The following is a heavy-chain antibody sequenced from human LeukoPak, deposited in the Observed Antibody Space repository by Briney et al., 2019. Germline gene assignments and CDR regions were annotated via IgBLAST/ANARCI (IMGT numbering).Heavy chain of an antibody. D-gene: IGHD5-18*01. CDR3: ARAGGYSYGYGYYYYMDV. Sequence: PGGSLRLSCAASGFTFSSYAMHWVRQAPGKGLEYVSAISSNGGSTYYANSVKGRFTISRDNSKNTLYLQMGSLRAEDMAVYYCARAGGYSYGYGYYYYMDVWGKGTTVTISS. CDR2: ISSNGGST. V-gene: IGHV3-64*01. J-gene: IGHJ6*03. CDR1: GFTFSSYA.